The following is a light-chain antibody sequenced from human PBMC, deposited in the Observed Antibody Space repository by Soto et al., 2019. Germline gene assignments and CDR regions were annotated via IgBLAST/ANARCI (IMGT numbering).Light chain of an antibody. J-gene: IGLJ3*02. CDR2: SNN. Sequence: QSVLTQPPSASGTPGQSVTISCSGSSSNIGTNYVYWYQQLPGTAPKLLIYSNNLRASGVPDRFSGSRSGTSASLAISGLRSEDEAYYHCTAWDDSLSGRVFGGGTKVTVL. CDR1: SSNIGTNY. CDR3: TAWDDSLSGRV. V-gene: IGLV1-47*02.